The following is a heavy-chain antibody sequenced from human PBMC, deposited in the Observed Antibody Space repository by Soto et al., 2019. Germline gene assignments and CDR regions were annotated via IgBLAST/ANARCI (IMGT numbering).Heavy chain of an antibody. Sequence: EVQLVESGGGLVKPGGSLRLSCAASGFTFSSYSMNWVRQAPGKGLEWVSSISSSSSYIYYADSVKGRFTISRDNAKNSLYLQMNSLRAEDTAVYHCARGGPYYYHSRYFDLWGRGTLVTVSS. CDR2: ISSSSSYI. CDR1: GFTFSSYS. D-gene: IGHD3-22*01. V-gene: IGHV3-21*01. CDR3: ARGGPYYYHSRYFDL. J-gene: IGHJ2*01.